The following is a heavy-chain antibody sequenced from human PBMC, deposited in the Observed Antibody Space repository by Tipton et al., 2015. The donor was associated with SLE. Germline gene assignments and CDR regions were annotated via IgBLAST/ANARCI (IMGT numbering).Heavy chain of an antibody. J-gene: IGHJ4*02. V-gene: IGHV3-30*02. Sequence: GSLRLSCAASGFIFSSFGMHWVRQAPGKGLEWVAFIRYEGSTQYYRDSVKGRFIISRDNSKNTLYLQMNSLRIEDTAVYSCARDRGGSGEWFDYWGRGTLVTVSS. D-gene: IGHD3-10*01. CDR3: ARDRGGSGEWFDY. CDR1: GFIFSSFG. CDR2: IRYEGSTQ.